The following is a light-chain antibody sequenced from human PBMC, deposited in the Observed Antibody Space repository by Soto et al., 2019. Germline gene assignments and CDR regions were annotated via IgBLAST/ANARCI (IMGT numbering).Light chain of an antibody. Sequence: QSVLTQSPSASGTPGQRVSISCSGSTSNIGTNTVSWYQHVPGTAPKLLIYSNDQRPSAVPGRFSGSKSGTSASLAISGLLSEDEADYYCATWDVTLNIWVFGGGTKLTVL. CDR2: SND. CDR3: ATWDVTLNIWV. J-gene: IGLJ3*02. V-gene: IGLV1-44*01. CDR1: TSNIGTNT.